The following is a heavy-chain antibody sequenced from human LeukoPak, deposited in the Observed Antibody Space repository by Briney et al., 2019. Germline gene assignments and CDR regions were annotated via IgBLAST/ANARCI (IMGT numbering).Heavy chain of an antibody. CDR3: ARGYRYGLDY. V-gene: IGHV3-74*01. Sequence: GGSLRLSCAASGFTFSTYWMHWVRQAPGKGLVWVSRISNDGSTTTYADSVKGRFTISRDNAKNTLYLQMNSLRAEDTAVYYCARGYRYGLDYWGQGTLVTVSS. CDR1: GFTFSTYW. CDR2: ISNDGSTT. D-gene: IGHD5-18*01. J-gene: IGHJ4*02.